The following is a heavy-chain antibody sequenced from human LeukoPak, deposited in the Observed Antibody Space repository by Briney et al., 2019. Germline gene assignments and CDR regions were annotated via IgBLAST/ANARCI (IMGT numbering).Heavy chain of an antibody. Sequence: GGSLRLSCAASGFTFSSYSMNWIRQAPGKGLEWVSSISGNSIYIYYADSVKGRFTISRDNAKNSLYLQMNSLRVADTAVYYCASFETVAAKPFDYWGQGTLVTVSS. CDR2: ISGNSIYI. D-gene: IGHD6-19*01. V-gene: IGHV3-21*01. CDR1: GFTFSSYS. J-gene: IGHJ4*02. CDR3: ASFETVAAKPFDY.